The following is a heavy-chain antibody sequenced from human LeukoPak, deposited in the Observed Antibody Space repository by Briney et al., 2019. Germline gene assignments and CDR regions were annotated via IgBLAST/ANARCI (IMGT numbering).Heavy chain of an antibody. CDR2: INAGNGNT. J-gene: IGHJ3*02. CDR1: GYTFTSYA. V-gene: IGHV1-3*01. D-gene: IGHD3-3*01. CDR3: ARVPPHYDFWSGYYTGDAFDI. Sequence: ASVKVSCKASGYTFTSYAMHWVRQAPGQRLEWMGWINAGNGNTKYSQKFQGRVTITRDTSTSTAYMELRSLRSDDTAVYYCARVPPHYDFWSGYYTGDAFDIWGQGTMVTVSS.